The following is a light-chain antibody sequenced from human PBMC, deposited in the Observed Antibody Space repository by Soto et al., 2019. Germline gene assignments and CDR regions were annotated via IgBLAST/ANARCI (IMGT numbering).Light chain of an antibody. Sequence: QSVLTQPASVSGSPGQSITISCTGTSSDVGGYNYVSWYQQNPGKAPKLMIYEVSNRPSEVSNCLSGSKSGNMASLTISGLQAEDEADYYCSSYTINRTYVFGTGTKVTVL. CDR2: EVS. CDR1: SSDVGGYNY. CDR3: SSYTINRTYV. V-gene: IGLV2-14*01. J-gene: IGLJ1*01.